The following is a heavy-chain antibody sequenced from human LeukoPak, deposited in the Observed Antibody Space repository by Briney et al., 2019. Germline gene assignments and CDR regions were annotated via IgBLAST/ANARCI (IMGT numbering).Heavy chain of an antibody. CDR3: AKGGAARPKIL. D-gene: IGHD6-6*01. V-gene: IGHV3-23*01. Sequence: SGGSLRLSCAASGFTFSSSAMNWVRQAPGKGLEWVSAISGSGGSTYYADSVKGRFTTSRDNSKNTLYLQMNSLRAEDTAVYYCAKGGAARPKILWGQGTLVTVSS. CDR1: GFTFSSSA. CDR2: ISGSGGST. J-gene: IGHJ4*02.